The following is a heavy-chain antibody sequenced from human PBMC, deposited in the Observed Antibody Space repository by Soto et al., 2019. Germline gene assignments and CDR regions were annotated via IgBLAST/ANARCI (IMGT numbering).Heavy chain of an antibody. Sequence: PGGSLRLSCAASGFTFSDYYMSWIRQAPGKGLEWVSYISSSGSTIYYADSVKGRFTISRDNAKNSLYLQMNSLRAEDTAVYYCAGDEGLQYYYGSGSPGGWFDPWGQGTLVTVS. CDR1: GFTFSDYY. J-gene: IGHJ5*02. D-gene: IGHD3-10*01. CDR2: ISSSGSTI. V-gene: IGHV3-11*01. CDR3: AGDEGLQYYYGSGSPGGWFDP.